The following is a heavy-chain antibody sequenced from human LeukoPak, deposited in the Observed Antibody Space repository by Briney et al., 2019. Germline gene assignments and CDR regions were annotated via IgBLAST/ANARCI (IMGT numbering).Heavy chain of an antibody. D-gene: IGHD2/OR15-2a*01. CDR3: ARAPPAGLIFYFHS. Sequence: QSGGPVSLSCAPWGFTLSSYSMMGVPHARGRARERVSYISSGGSTIYYPASVEGRFTISRDNAKTSLYLQVNSLRAEDTAVYLCARAPPAGLIFYFHSWGQGGLVTVSS. CDR2: ISSGGSTI. J-gene: IGHJ4*02. CDR1: GFTLSSYS. V-gene: IGHV3-48*01.